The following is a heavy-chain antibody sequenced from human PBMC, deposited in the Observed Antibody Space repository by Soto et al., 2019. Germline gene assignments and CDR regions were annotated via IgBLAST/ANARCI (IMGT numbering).Heavy chain of an antibody. CDR1: GYTFTSYA. CDR3: ARGEFLGPLNGNDY. J-gene: IGHJ4*02. CDR2: ISPGNGDT. D-gene: IGHD3-16*01. V-gene: IGHV1-3*01. Sequence: QVRLVQSGAEAKKPGASVKVSCKASGYTFTSYAMHWVRQAPGQRLEWMGWISPGNGDTRYSRNFQGRVTITSDTPANTGYMELSSLRSEDTAVYYCARGEFLGPLNGNDYWGQGTLVTVSS.